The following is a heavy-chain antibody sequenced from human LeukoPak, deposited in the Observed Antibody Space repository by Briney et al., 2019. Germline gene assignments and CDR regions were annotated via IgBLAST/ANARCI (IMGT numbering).Heavy chain of an antibody. CDR3: AKDWDFFDI. CDR2: ISYDGGNK. Sequence: PGGSLRLSCAASGFTLSSYTMNWVRQAPGKGLAWVAVISYDGGNKYYADSVKGRFTISRDNAKNSLYLQMNSLRAEDTAVYYCAKDWDFFDIWGQGTMVTVSS. CDR1: GFTLSSYT. D-gene: IGHD1-26*01. J-gene: IGHJ3*02. V-gene: IGHV3-30-3*01.